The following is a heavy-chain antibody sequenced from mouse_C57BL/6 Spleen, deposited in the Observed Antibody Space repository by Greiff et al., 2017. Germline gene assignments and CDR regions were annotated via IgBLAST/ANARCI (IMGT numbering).Heavy chain of an antibody. V-gene: IGHV1-42*01. J-gene: IGHJ3*01. CDR2: INPSTGGT. CDR1: GYSFTGYY. CDR3: AREDYYGNPAWFAY. Sequence: VQLQQSGPELVKPGASVKISCKASGYSFTGYYMNWVKQSPEKSLEWIGEINPSTGGTTYNQKFKAKATLTVDKSSSTAYMQLKSLTSEDSAVYYCAREDYYGNPAWFAYWGQGTLVTVSA. D-gene: IGHD2-1*01.